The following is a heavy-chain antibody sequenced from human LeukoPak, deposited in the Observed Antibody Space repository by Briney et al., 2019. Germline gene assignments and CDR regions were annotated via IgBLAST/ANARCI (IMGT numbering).Heavy chain of an antibody. Sequence: SETLSLTCTVSGGSISSYYWSWIRQPPGKGLEWIGYIYYSGSTNYNPSLSSRVTISVDTSKNQFSLKLSSVTAADTAVYYCARAEGYCSSTSCYNYGMDVWGQGTTVTVSS. CDR2: IYYSGST. V-gene: IGHV4-59*01. CDR3: ARAEGYCSSTSCYNYGMDV. CDR1: GGSISSYY. D-gene: IGHD2-2*02. J-gene: IGHJ6*02.